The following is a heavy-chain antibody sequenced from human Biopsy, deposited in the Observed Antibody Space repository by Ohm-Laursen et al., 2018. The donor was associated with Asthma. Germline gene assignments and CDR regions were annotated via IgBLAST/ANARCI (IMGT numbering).Heavy chain of an antibody. V-gene: IGHV3-9*01. CDR1: GFKFDEYT. Sequence: SLKLSCSASGFKFDEYTMHWVRQAPGKGLERVSGISWNSATIGYADSVEGRFTISRDNAKNSVFLHMDSLRPEDTAFYYCAKVRSDWVITESFDYWGQGVLVTVSS. CDR2: ISWNSATI. J-gene: IGHJ4*02. CDR3: AKVRSDWVITESFDY. D-gene: IGHD3-22*01.